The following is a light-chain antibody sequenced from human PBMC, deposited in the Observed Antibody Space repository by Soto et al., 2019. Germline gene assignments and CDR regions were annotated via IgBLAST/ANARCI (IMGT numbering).Light chain of an antibody. J-gene: IGKJ1*01. Sequence: DIQMTQSPSTLSASVGDRVTITCRATQSISSWLAWYQQKPGKAPKLPIYKASSLESGVPSRFSGSGSGTEFTLTISSLQPDDFATYYCLQYKSYSRTFGQGTKVEIK. CDR1: QSISSW. V-gene: IGKV1-5*03. CDR2: KAS. CDR3: LQYKSYSRT.